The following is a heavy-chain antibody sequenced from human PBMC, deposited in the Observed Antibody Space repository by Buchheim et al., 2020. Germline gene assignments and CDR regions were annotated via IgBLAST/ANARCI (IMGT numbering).Heavy chain of an antibody. CDR3: AKEAGRIAAAGTVYYYYYGMDV. CDR1: GFTFSSYA. CDR2: ISGSCGST. D-gene: IGHD6-13*01. Sequence: EVQLLESGGGLVQPGGSLRLSCAASGFTFSSYAMSWVRQAPGKGLEWVSAISGSCGSTYYADSVTGRFTISRDNSKNTLYLQMNSLRAEDTAVYYCAKEAGRIAAAGTVYYYYYGMDVWGQGTT. V-gene: IGHV3-23*01. J-gene: IGHJ6*02.